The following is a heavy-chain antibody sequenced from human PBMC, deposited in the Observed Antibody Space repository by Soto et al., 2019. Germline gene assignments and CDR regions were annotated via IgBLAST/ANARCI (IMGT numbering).Heavy chain of an antibody. CDR2: IYYSGST. V-gene: IGHV4-39*01. D-gene: IGHD2-15*01. Sequence: PSETLSLTCTVSGGSISSSSYYWGWIRQPPGKGLEWIGSIYYSGSTYYNPSLKSRVTISVDTSKNQFSLKLSSVTAADTAVYYCGLGYCSGGSCTLYYYYMDVWGKGTTVTVSS. CDR3: GLGYCSGGSCTLYYYYMDV. CDR1: GGSISSSSYY. J-gene: IGHJ6*03.